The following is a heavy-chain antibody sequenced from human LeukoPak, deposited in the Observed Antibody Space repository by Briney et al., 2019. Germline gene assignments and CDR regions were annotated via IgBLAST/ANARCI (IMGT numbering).Heavy chain of an antibody. J-gene: IGHJ6*02. V-gene: IGHV4-59*01. Sequence: SETLSLTCTVSGGSISSYYWSWIRQPPGKGLEWIGYIYYSGSTNYNPSLKSRVTISVDTSKNQFSLKLSSVTAADTAVYYCARVGSSSGPYYYYGMDAWGQGTTVTVSS. D-gene: IGHD6-6*01. CDR3: ARVGSSSGPYYYYGMDA. CDR1: GGSISSYY. CDR2: IYYSGST.